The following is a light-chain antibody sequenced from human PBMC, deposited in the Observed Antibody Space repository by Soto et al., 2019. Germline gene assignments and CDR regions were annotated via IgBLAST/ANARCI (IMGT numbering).Light chain of an antibody. Sequence: ALTQPPSASGSPGQSVTISCTGSSRDVGGFDWVSWYQQHPGKAPKLMIYEVAKRPSGVPDRFSGSKSGNTASLTVSGLQVEDEGYYYCCSYAGTTAVFGTGTKVTVL. CDR2: EVA. J-gene: IGLJ1*01. V-gene: IGLV2-8*01. CDR1: SRDVGGFDW. CDR3: CSYAGTTAV.